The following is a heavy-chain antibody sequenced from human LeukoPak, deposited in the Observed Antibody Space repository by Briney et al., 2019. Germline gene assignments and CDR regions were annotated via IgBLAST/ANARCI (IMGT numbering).Heavy chain of an antibody. D-gene: IGHD3-22*01. CDR1: GFTFSSYA. CDR2: ISYDGSNK. CDR3: AREGLGNYYDSSGYHDAFDI. V-gene: IGHV3-30-3*01. Sequence: GGSLRLSCAASGFTFSSYAMHWVRQAPGKGLEWVAVISYDGSNKYYADSVKGRFTISRDNSKNTLYLQMNSQRAEDTAVYYCAREGLGNYYDSSGYHDAFDIWGQGTMVTVSS. J-gene: IGHJ3*02.